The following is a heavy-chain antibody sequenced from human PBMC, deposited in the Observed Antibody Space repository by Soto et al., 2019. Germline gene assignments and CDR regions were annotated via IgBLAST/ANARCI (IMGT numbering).Heavy chain of an antibody. CDR2: IYYSGST. J-gene: IGHJ6*02. Sequence: SETLSLTCTVSGGSVSSGSYYWSWIRQPPGKGLEWIGYIYYSGSTNYNPSLKSRVTISVDTSKNQFSLKLSSVTAADTAVYYCARGLHYYGMDVWGQGTTVTVSS. CDR1: GGSVSSGSYY. V-gene: IGHV4-61*01. D-gene: IGHD2-21*02. CDR3: ARGLHYYGMDV.